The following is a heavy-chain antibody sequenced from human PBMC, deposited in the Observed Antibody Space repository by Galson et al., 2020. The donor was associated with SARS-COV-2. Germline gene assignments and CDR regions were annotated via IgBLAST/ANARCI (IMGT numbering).Heavy chain of an antibody. J-gene: IGHJ6*02. D-gene: IGHD1-7*01. CDR3: ATLRVSTGTILHYYYGMDG. V-gene: IGHV1-24*01. CDR1: GYTLTELS. CDR2: FDPEDGET. Sequence: ASVKVSCKVSGYTLTELSMHWVRQAPGKGLEWMGGFDPEDGETIYAQKFQGRVTMTEYTSTDTAYMELSSLRSEDTAVYYFATLRVSTGTILHYYYGMDGWGQGTTVTVSS.